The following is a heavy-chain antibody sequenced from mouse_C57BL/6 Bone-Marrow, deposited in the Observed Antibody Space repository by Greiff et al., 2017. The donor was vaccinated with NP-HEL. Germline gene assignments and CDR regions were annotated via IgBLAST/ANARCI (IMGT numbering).Heavy chain of an antibody. CDR2: INPNNGGT. Sequence: EVQLQQSGPELVKPGASVKISCKASGYTFTDYYMNWVKQSHGKSLEWIGDINPNNGGTSYNQKFKGKATLTVDKSSSTAYMELRSLTSEDSAVYYCARRYNYYGSSHDYWGQGTTLTVSS. CDR1: GYTFTDYY. CDR3: ARRYNYYGSSHDY. J-gene: IGHJ2*01. V-gene: IGHV1-26*01. D-gene: IGHD1-1*01.